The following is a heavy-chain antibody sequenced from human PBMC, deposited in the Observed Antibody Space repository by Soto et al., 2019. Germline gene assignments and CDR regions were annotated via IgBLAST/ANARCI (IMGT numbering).Heavy chain of an antibody. CDR1: GFTCSSYS. CDR2: ISSSSSTI. Sequence: GGSLRLSCASSGFTCSSYSMNWVRQAPGKGLEWVSYISSSSSTIYYADSVKGRFTISRDNAKNSLYLQMNSLRAEDTAVYYCARGSVSGRSSFDYWGQGTLVTVSS. CDR3: ARGSVSGRSSFDY. V-gene: IGHV3-48*01. J-gene: IGHJ4*02. D-gene: IGHD1-26*01.